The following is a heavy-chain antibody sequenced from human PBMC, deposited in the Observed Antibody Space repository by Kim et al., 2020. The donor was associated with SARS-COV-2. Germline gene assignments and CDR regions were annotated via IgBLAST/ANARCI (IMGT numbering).Heavy chain of an antibody. J-gene: IGHJ6*02. Sequence: SETLSLTCTVSGGSISSGGYYWSWIRQHPGKGLEWIGYIYYSGSTYYNPSLKRRVTISVDTSKNQFSLKLSSVTAADTAVYYCARDNMVRGVAFYYGMDVWGQGNTVTVSS. CDR2: IYYSGST. CDR3: ARDNMVRGVAFYYGMDV. D-gene: IGHD3-10*01. V-gene: IGHV4-31*03. CDR1: GGSISSGGYY.